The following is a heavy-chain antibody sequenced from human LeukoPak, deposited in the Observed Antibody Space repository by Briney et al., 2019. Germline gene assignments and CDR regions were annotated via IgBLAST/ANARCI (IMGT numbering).Heavy chain of an antibody. J-gene: IGHJ4*02. V-gene: IGHV4-61*02. CDR3: ARVKQQLVRGTDYFDY. CDR1: GGSISSSSYY. Sequence: SETLSLTCTVSGGSISSSSYYWSWIRQPAGKGLEWIGRIYTSGSTNYNPSLKSRVTISVDTSKNQFSLKLSSVTAADTAVYYCARVKQQLVRGTDYFDYWGQGTLVTVSS. CDR2: IYTSGST. D-gene: IGHD6-13*01.